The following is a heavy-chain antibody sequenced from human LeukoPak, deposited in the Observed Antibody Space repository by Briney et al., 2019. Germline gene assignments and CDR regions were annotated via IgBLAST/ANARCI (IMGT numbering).Heavy chain of an antibody. V-gene: IGHV4-30-2*06. Sequence: SETLSLTCAVSGGSISSTGYSWSWIRQSPGKGLEWIGYIYHSGGTYYNPSLRSRVTISIDRSKNQFSLNLSSVTAADTAVYYCARTVTTTHFENWGQGILVTVSS. D-gene: IGHD4-11*01. CDR1: GGSISSTGYS. CDR2: IYHSGGT. CDR3: ARTVTTTHFEN. J-gene: IGHJ4*02.